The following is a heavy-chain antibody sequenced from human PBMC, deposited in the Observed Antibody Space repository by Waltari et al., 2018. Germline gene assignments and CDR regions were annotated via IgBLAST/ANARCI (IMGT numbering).Heavy chain of an antibody. CDR1: GGSISSSSYY. D-gene: IGHD3-10*01. Sequence: QLQLQESGPGLVKPSETLSLTCTVSGGSISSSSYYWGWIRQPPGKGLEWIGSIYYSGSHSYNPALKSRVTISVDTSKNQFSLKLSSVTAADTAVYYCARGSGNAFDIWGQGTMVTVSS. CDR3: ARGSGNAFDI. J-gene: IGHJ3*02. CDR2: IYYSGSH. V-gene: IGHV4-39*07.